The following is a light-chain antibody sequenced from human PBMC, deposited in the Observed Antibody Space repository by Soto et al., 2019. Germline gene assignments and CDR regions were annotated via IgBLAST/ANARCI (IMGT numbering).Light chain of an antibody. J-gene: IGKJ5*01. CDR2: ASS. CDR1: QGISSY. CDR3: QQPNTFPVT. V-gene: IGKV1-9*01. Sequence: DIQLTQSPSFLYASVGDRVTISSRDSQGISSYLAWYQQTPGKAPKLLIYASSTLQSGVPSRFSGSGSGTEFTLTIGSLQPEDFATYYCQQPNTFPVTFGQGT.